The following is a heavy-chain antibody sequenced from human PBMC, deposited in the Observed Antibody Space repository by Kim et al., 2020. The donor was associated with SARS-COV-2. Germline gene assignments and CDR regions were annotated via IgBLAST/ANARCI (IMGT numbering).Heavy chain of an antibody. V-gene: IGHV3-33*01. D-gene: IGHD3-3*01. CDR1: GFTFSSYG. J-gene: IGHJ4*02. CDR2: IWYDGSNK. Sequence: GGSLRLSCAASGFTFSSYGMHWVRQAPGKGLEWVAVIWYDGSNKYYADSVKGRFTISRDNSKNTLYLQMNSLRAEDTAVYYCARDSYDFWSGYYGTGLFDYWGQGTLVTASS. CDR3: ARDSYDFWSGYYGTGLFDY.